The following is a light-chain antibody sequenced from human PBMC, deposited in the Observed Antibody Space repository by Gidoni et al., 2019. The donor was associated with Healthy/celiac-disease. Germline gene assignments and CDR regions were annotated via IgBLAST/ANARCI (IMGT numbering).Light chain of an antibody. J-gene: IGKJ2*01. CDR1: QSVNSN. V-gene: IGKV3-15*01. CDR2: GAS. Sequence: EIVMTQSPATLSVSAGERATLSCRASQSVNSNLAWYQQKPGQAPRLLFYGASTRATDIPARFSGSGSGTEFTLTITSLQSEDFAVYYCQQYNNWPYTFXQXTKLEIK. CDR3: QQYNNWPYT.